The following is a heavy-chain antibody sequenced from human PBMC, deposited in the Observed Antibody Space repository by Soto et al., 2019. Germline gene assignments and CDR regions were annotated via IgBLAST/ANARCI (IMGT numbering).Heavy chain of an antibody. D-gene: IGHD7-27*01. CDR1: GFSFSISP. CDR3: ARDPKTSGGQHWAFNYFNS. CDR2: ISYDGTNK. J-gene: IGHJ4*02. V-gene: IGHV3-30-3*01. Sequence: QVQLVESGGGVVQPGRSLRLSCAASGFSFSISPMHWVRQAPGKGPEWVALISYDGTNKFYADSVKGRFTISRDNSKSTLYLQVDSPRPEEAAVYYCARDPKTSGGQHWAFNYFNSWGQGTLVTVSS.